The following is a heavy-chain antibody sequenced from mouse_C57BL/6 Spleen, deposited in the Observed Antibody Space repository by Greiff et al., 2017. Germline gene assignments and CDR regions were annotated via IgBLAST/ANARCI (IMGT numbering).Heavy chain of an antibody. CDR2: IYPRSGNT. J-gene: IGHJ3*01. CDR3: ASPNDDYDVAWFAY. Sequence: VQLQQSGAELARPGASVKLSCKASGYTFTSYGISWVKQRTGQGLEWNGEIYPRSGNTYYNEKFKGKATLTADKSSSTAYMELRSLTSEDAAVYVCASPNDDYDVAWFAYWGQGTLVTVSA. D-gene: IGHD2-4*01. V-gene: IGHV1-81*01. CDR1: GYTFTSYG.